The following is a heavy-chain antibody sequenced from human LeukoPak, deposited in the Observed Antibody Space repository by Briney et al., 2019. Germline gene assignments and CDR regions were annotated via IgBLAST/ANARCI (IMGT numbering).Heavy chain of an antibody. Sequence: PGGSLRLSCAASGFTFSSHAMSLVRQAPGKGLEWVSAISGSGGSKYYADSVKGRFTISRDNSKNTLYVQMNSLRAEDTATYYCAKGTTYYDILTGYGYPYYFDYWGQGTLVTVSS. CDR3: AKGTTYYDILTGYGYPYYFDY. CDR2: ISGSGGSK. J-gene: IGHJ4*02. D-gene: IGHD3-9*01. V-gene: IGHV3-23*01. CDR1: GFTFSSHA.